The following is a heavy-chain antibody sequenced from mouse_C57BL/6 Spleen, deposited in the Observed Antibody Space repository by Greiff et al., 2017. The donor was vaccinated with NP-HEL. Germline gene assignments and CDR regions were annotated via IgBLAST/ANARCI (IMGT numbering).Heavy chain of an antibody. CDR1: GFTFSSYA. CDR2: ISDGGSYT. V-gene: IGHV5-4*03. J-gene: IGHJ3*01. CDR3: ARGVDYDSWFAY. D-gene: IGHD2-4*01. Sequence: DVKLVESGGGLVKPGGSLKLSCAASGFTFSSYAMSWVRQTPEKRLEWVATISDGGSYTYYPDNVKGRFTISRDNAKNNLYLQMSHLKSEDTAMYYCARGVDYDSWFAYWGQGTLVTVSA.